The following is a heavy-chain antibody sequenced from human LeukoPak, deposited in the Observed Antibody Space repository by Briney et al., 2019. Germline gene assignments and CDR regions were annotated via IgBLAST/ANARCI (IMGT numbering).Heavy chain of an antibody. D-gene: IGHD3-9*01. V-gene: IGHV4-34*01. CDR2: INHSGST. CDR1: GVSFSGYY. J-gene: IGHJ6*02. CDR3: ARDAIRYHYYYYGMDV. Sequence: SETLSLTCAVYGVSFSGYYWSWIRQPPGKGLEWIGEINHSGSTNYNPSLKSRVTISVDTSKNQFSLKLSSVTAADTAVYYRARDAIRYHYYYYGMDVWGQGTTVTVSS.